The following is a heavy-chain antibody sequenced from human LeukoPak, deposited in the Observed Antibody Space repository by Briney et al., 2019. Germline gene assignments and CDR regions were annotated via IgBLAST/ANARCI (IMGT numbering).Heavy chain of an antibody. CDR3: VGVNYYDTSLGFA. J-gene: IGHJ4*02. V-gene: IGHV2-70*11. CDR1: GFSLSTTRMC. Sequence: SGPSLVKPTHTLTLTCTFTGFSLSTTRMCVSCIRQPPGKALEWLARIDWDDDKYYSTSLKTRLTISKDTSKNQVVLTVTHMEPVDTATYYCVGVNYYDTSLGFAWGQGTLVTVSS. D-gene: IGHD3-22*01. CDR2: IDWDDDK.